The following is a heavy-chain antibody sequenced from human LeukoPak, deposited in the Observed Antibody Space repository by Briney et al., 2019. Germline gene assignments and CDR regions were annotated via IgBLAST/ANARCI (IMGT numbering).Heavy chain of an antibody. CDR2: MNSNSGNT. Sequence: ASVKVSCKASGYTFTSYDINWVRQTTGPGCEWRGWMNSNSGNTGYAQKFQGRVTRTRNTSISTAYMELSSLRSEDTAVYYCARGTYCGGDCSYFDYWGQGTLVTVSS. D-gene: IGHD2-21*02. CDR1: GYTFTSYD. CDR3: ARGTYCGGDCSYFDY. V-gene: IGHV1-8*01. J-gene: IGHJ4*02.